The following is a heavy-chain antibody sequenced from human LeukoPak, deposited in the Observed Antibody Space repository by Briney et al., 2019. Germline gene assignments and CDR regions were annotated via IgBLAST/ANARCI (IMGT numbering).Heavy chain of an antibody. Sequence: GGSLRLSCAASGFTFSSYAMSWVRQAPGKGLEWVSVIYSGGSTYYADSVKGRFTISRDNSKNTLYLQMNSLRAEDTAVYYCAREYADAFDIWGQGTMVTVSS. J-gene: IGHJ3*02. CDR3: AREYADAFDI. D-gene: IGHD2-2*01. CDR2: IYSGGST. CDR1: GFTFSSYA. V-gene: IGHV3-66*01.